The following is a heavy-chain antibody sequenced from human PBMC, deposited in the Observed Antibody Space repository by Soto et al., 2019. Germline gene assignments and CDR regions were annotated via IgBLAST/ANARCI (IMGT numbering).Heavy chain of an antibody. CDR2: MNPNSGNT. J-gene: IGHJ4*02. CDR1: GYTFTSHD. V-gene: IGHV1-8*01. CDR3: TREPRTGTIDY. Sequence: QVQLVQSGAEVKKPGASVKVSCEASGYTFTSHDINWVRQATGQGPEWMGWMNPNSGNTGYAQKFQGRVTMTRDTSISTAYMELSSLRSEDTAVYYCTREPRTGTIDYWGQGTLVTVSS. D-gene: IGHD1-1*01.